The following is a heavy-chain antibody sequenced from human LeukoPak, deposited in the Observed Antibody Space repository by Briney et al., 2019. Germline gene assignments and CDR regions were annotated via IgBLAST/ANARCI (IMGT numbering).Heavy chain of an antibody. CDR2: IIPIFGTA. Sequence: SVTASCKASGGTFSSYAISWVRQAPGQGLEWMGGIIPIFGTANYAQKFQGRVTITADESTSTAYMELSSLRSEDTAVYYCARDCSSTSCYNYYYYGMDVWGQGTTVTVSS. D-gene: IGHD2-2*02. V-gene: IGHV1-69*13. J-gene: IGHJ6*02. CDR3: ARDCSSTSCYNYYYYGMDV. CDR1: GGTFSSYA.